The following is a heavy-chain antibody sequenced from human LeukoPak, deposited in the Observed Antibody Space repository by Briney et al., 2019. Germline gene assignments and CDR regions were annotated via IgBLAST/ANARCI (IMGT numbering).Heavy chain of an antibody. V-gene: IGHV3-20*01. CDR1: GFNFDDHG. CDR2: INWNSGST. D-gene: IGHD6-13*01. J-gene: IGHJ4*02. CDR3: ARLLYSSSWYGGSLGY. Sequence: GGSLRLSCAASGFNFDDHGMSWVRQAPGKGLEWVSGINWNSGSTSYADSVKGRFTISRDNAKNSLYLQMNSLRVEDTALYLCARLLYSSSWYGGSLGYWGRGTLVTVSS.